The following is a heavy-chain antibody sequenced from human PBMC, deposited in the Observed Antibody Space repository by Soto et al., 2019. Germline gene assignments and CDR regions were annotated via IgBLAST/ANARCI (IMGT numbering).Heavy chain of an antibody. CDR1: GGSISSYY. J-gene: IGHJ4*02. CDR2: SYYSGST. V-gene: IGHV4-59*01. CDR3: ANAVAEGFDY. D-gene: IGHD6-19*01. Sequence: QVQLQESGPGLVKPSETLSLTCTVSGGSISSYYWSWIRQPPGKGLEWIGYSYYSGSTNYNPSLKRRVTISVDTSKNQFALKLSSVTAADTAVYYCANAVAEGFDYWGQGTLVTVSS.